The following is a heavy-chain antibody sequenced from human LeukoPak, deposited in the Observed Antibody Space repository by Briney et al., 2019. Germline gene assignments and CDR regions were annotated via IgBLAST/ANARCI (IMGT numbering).Heavy chain of an antibody. D-gene: IGHD6-19*01. CDR2: INHSGST. CDR3: ARHRRVAVAGRRPFDY. Sequence: PSETLSLTCAVYGGSFSGYYWSWIRQPPGKGLEWIGEINHSGSTNYNPSLKSRVTISVDTSKNQFSLKLSSVTAADTAVYYCARHRRVAVAGRRPFDYWGQGTPVTVSS. J-gene: IGHJ4*02. V-gene: IGHV4-34*01. CDR1: GGSFSGYY.